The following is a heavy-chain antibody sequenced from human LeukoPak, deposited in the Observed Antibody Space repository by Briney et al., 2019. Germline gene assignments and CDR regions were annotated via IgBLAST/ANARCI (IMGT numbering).Heavy chain of an antibody. V-gene: IGHV3-21*01. J-gene: IGHJ4*02. CDR2: ISSSSSYI. D-gene: IGHD1-26*01. CDR3: ARGSGIVGAITQVFDY. CDR1: GFTFNSYS. Sequence: GGSLRLSCAASGFTFNSYSMNWIRQAPGKGLEWVSSISSSSSYIYYADSVKGRFTISRDNSKNTLYLQMNSLRAEDTAVYYCARGSGIVGAITQVFDYWGQGTLVTVSS.